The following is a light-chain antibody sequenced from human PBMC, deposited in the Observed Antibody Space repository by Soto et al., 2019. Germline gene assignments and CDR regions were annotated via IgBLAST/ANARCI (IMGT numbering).Light chain of an antibody. CDR2: AAS. Sequence: DIQMTQSPSSLSASVGDRVTITCRANQSISSYLNWYQQKPGKAPKLLIYAASSLQSGVPSRFSGSGSGTDFTLNISSLQPEDFATYYCHQTYSTPFTFGPGTKVDIK. V-gene: IGKV1-39*01. CDR1: QSISSY. J-gene: IGKJ3*01. CDR3: HQTYSTPFT.